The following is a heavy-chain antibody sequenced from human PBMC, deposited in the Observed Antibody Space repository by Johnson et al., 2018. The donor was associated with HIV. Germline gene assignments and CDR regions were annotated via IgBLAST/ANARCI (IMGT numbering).Heavy chain of an antibody. V-gene: IGHV3-33*08. CDR2: IWYDGSNN. CDR3: AIGRGEFPRHAFDI. Sequence: VQLVESGGGLVQRGGSLRLSCAASGFTVSNYAMHWVRQAPGKGLEWVAVIWYDGSNNYYADSVKGRFTISKDNSRNTLFLHMNSLRADDTAVYYCAIGRGEFPRHAFDIWGQGTMVTVSS. D-gene: IGHD3-10*01. CDR1: GFTVSNYA. J-gene: IGHJ3*02.